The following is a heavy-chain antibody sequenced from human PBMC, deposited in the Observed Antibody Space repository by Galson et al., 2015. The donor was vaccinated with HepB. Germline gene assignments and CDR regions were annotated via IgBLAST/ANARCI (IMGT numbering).Heavy chain of an antibody. Sequence: QSGAEVKKPGESVKISCQGSGYSFSSHWIAWVRQTPGKGLEWMGIIYPAASDTRYSPSFLGQVTISADESITTAYLQWSGLKASDTAIYYCARGYGSDWGQGTLVTVSS. CDR1: GYSFSSHW. V-gene: IGHV5-51*01. D-gene: IGHD6-19*01. J-gene: IGHJ4*02. CDR2: IYPAASDT. CDR3: ARGYGSD.